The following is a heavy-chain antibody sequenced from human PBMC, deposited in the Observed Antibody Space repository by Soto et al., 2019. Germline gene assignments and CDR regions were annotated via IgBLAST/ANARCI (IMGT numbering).Heavy chain of an antibody. Sequence: QVLLQESGPGLVQPSGTLSLSCVVSGVSIGSNYYWWWVCQSPGKGLEWLGDMSHIGSFNYNPSLKSRVTISMDTSQNQFSLKLNSVTAADTAVYYCARSLGGYAIDYWGQGTLVIVSS. V-gene: IGHV4-4*02. CDR3: ARSLGGYAIDY. CDR1: GVSIGSNYY. J-gene: IGHJ4*02. CDR2: MSHIGSF. D-gene: IGHD6-19*01.